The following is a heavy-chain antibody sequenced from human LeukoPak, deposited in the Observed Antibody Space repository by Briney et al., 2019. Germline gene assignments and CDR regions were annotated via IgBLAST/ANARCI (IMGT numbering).Heavy chain of an antibody. Sequence: GGSLRLSCAASGFTFSNYSMNWVRQAPGKGLEWVSSISSSSSFIYYADSVKGRFTISRDNANNSLYLQMNSLRAEDTAVYYCATPLRAAPGICFYYWGQGTLVTVSS. J-gene: IGHJ4*02. D-gene: IGHD6-13*01. CDR2: ISSSSSFI. V-gene: IGHV3-21*01. CDR3: ATPLRAAPGICFYY. CDR1: GFTFSNYS.